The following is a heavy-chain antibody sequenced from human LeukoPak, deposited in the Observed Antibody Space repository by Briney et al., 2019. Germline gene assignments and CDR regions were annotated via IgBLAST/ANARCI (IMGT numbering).Heavy chain of an antibody. V-gene: IGHV4-59*08. J-gene: IGHJ4*02. CDR2: FHYSGSI. CDR1: SGSITTYY. Sequence: PSETLSLTCTVSSGSITTYYWSWIRQPPGKGLEWIGYFHYSGSINYNPSLKSRVTISLDTSKNQFSLKLSSVTAADTAVYYCARHHCSSTSCALDYWGQGTLVTVSS. CDR3: ARHHCSSTSCALDY. D-gene: IGHD2-2*01.